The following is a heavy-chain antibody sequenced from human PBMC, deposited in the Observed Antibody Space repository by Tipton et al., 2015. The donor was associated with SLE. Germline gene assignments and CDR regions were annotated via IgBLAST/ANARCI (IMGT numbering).Heavy chain of an antibody. J-gene: IGHJ4*02. Sequence: QSGPEVKKPGTSLKVSCKASGYTFTNYAISWVRQAPGQRLEWMGWIRTSNGDTKYALNLQGRVTMTTDTSTNTAYMELRSLTSDDTAVYYCARDPNSRYNWNDAGYWGQGTLVTVSS. CDR3: ARDPNSRYNWNDAGY. V-gene: IGHV1-18*01. CDR1: GYTFTNYA. CDR2: IRTSNGDT. D-gene: IGHD1-1*01.